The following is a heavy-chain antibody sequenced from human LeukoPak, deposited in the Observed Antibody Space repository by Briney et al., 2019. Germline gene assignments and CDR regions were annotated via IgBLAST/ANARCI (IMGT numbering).Heavy chain of an antibody. CDR1: GYTFTGYY. CDR2: INPNTAGT. D-gene: IGHD4-11*01. J-gene: IGHJ6*03. CDR3: ATSAGDYRAGHYYYMGV. Sequence: ASVKVSCKASGYTFTGYYFHWVRQAPGQGLEWMGWINPNTAGTNYAQKFLGGVTLTWDTPISTAYMELNRLTSDDTAVYYCATSAGDYRAGHYYYMGVWGKGTSVTVSS. V-gene: IGHV1-2*02.